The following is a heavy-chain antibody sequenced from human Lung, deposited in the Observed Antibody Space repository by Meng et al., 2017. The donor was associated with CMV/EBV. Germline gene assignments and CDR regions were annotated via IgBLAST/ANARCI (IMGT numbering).Heavy chain of an antibody. CDR1: GFTFRSHA. J-gene: IGHJ4*02. D-gene: IGHD2-2*01. V-gene: IGHV3-30-3*01. CDR3: ARGGMGHEYHFDY. Sequence: SXKISXAASGFTFRSHAIHWVRQAPGKGLERVAFISYDGSNKYYPDSVKGRFTISRDNSKYTLYLQMNSLRPEDTAIYYCARGGMGHEYHFDYWGQGTLVTVSS. CDR2: ISYDGSNK.